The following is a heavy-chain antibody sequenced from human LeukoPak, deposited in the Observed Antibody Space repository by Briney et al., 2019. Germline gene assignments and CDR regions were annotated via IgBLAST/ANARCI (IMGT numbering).Heavy chain of an antibody. CDR1: GFTFSSYG. CDR3: ANHRGIAARAGYYYGMDV. D-gene: IGHD6-6*01. CDR2: ISYDGSNK. Sequence: GGSLRLSCAAPGFTFSSYGMHWVRQAPGKGLEWVAVISYDGSNKYYADSVKGRFTISRDNSKNTLYLQMNSLRAEDTAVYYCANHRGIAARAGYYYGMDVWGQGTTVTVSS. J-gene: IGHJ6*02. V-gene: IGHV3-30*18.